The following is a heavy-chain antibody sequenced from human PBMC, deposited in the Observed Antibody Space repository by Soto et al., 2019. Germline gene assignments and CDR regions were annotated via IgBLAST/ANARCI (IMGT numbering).Heavy chain of an antibody. V-gene: IGHV3-13*01. CDR3: ARGATATPLFDY. D-gene: IGHD5-18*01. CDR1: GFTFSSYD. CDR2: IGTAGDT. J-gene: IGHJ4*02. Sequence: GGSLRLSCAASGFTFSSYDMHWVRQATGKGLEWVSAIGTAGDTYYPGSVKGRFTISRENAKNSLYLQMNSLRAEDTAVYYCARGATATPLFDYWGQGTLVTVSS.